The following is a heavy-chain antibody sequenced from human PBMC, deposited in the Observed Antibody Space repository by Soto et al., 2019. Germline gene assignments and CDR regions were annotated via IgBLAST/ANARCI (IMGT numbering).Heavy chain of an antibody. J-gene: IGHJ6*02. CDR2: IYYSGST. V-gene: IGHV4-31*03. CDR3: ARGPNYDFWRGYLANYYYYYGMDV. Sequence: PSETLSLTCTVSGGSISSGGYDWSWIRQHPGKGLEWIGYIYYSGSTYYNPSLKSRVTISVDTSKNQFSLKLSSVTAADTAVYYCARGPNYDFWRGYLANYYYYYGMDVWGQGTTVTVSS. CDR1: GGSISSGGYD. D-gene: IGHD3-3*01.